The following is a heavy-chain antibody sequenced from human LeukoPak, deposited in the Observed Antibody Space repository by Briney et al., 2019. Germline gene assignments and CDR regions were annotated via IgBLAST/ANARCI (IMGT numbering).Heavy chain of an antibody. CDR2: ISAHNGNI. Sequence: ASVKVSCKASGYTFTSYGISWVRQAPGQGLEWMGWISAHNGNINYAQKLQGRVTMTKDTSTNTAHMELRSPTSDDTAVYYCARDGYFDCWGQGTLVTVSS. J-gene: IGHJ4*02. CDR1: GYTFTSYG. CDR3: ARDGYFDC. V-gene: IGHV1-18*01.